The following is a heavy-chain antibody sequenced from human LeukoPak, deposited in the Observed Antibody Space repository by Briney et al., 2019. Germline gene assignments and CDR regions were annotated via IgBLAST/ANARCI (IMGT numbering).Heavy chain of an antibody. CDR3: AGGTAMAPFGYYYYGMDV. V-gene: IGHV3-21*01. CDR2: ISSSSYI. Sequence: PGGSLRLSCAASGFTFSSYSMNWVRQAPGKGLEWVSSISSSSYIYYADSVKGRFTISRDNAKNSLYLQMNSLRAEDTAVYYCAGGTAMAPFGYYYYGMDVWGQGTTVTVSS. J-gene: IGHJ6*02. CDR1: GFTFSSYS. D-gene: IGHD5-18*01.